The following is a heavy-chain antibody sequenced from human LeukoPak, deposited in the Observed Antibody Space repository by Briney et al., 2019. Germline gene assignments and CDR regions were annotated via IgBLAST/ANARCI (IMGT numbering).Heavy chain of an antibody. D-gene: IGHD2/OR15-2a*01. Sequence: PSETLSLTCTVSNASIATSSYFWGWIRQPPGKGLEWIGNIYYSGTTNYNPSLKGRVAFFLDTSKNQFSLKLTSVTAADTAVYYCARRQRFLYYFNSWGQGTLVTVSS. CDR1: NASIATSSYF. V-gene: IGHV4-39*01. CDR2: IYYSGTT. J-gene: IGHJ4*02. CDR3: ARRQRFLYYFNS.